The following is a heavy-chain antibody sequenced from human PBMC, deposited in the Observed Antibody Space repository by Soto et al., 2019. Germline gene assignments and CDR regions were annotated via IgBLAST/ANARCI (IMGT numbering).Heavy chain of an antibody. J-gene: IGHJ4*02. D-gene: IGHD6-13*01. Sequence: SETLSLTCTVSGGSISSGSYYWGWIRQPPGKGLEWIGSIYYSGSTYYNPSLKSRVTISVDTSKNQFSPKLSSVTAADTAVYYCAQIAAAGRTFDYWGQGTLVNVSS. CDR2: IYYSGST. CDR3: AQIAAAGRTFDY. CDR1: GGSISSGSYY. V-gene: IGHV4-39*01.